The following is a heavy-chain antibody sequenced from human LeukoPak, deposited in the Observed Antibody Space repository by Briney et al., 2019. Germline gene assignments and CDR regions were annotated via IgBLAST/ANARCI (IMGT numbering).Heavy chain of an antibody. CDR3: AKGRGYSYGSDAFDI. V-gene: IGHV3-9*01. J-gene: IGHJ3*02. CDR1: RFTFDDYS. CDR2: ISWNSGSI. Sequence: GVSLPLSCAASRFTFDDYSMHWVRQAPWKGLEWVSGISWNSGSIGYADSLKGRFTISRDNAKNSLYVQMNSLRAEDTGLYYCAKGRGYSYGSDAFDIWGQGTMVTVSS. D-gene: IGHD5-18*01.